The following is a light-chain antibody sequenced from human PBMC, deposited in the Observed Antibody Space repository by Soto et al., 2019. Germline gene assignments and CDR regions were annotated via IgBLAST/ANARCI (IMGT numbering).Light chain of an antibody. CDR1: QSVDTTF. CDR2: GAS. Sequence: EIVLTQSPGSLSLSPGQRATLSCRARQSVDTTFFAWYQKKPGQAPRLLIYGASKRATGIPGRFSGSGSGTDFTLIISRLEPEDFAVYYCQQYMSSVTFGQGTKVEIK. J-gene: IGKJ1*01. V-gene: IGKV3-20*01. CDR3: QQYMSSVT.